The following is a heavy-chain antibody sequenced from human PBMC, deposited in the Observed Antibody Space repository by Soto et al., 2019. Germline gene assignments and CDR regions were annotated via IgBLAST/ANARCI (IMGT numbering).Heavy chain of an antibody. J-gene: IGHJ3*02. CDR3: AKVLITFGGVIGRDAFDI. CDR2: ISGSGGST. D-gene: IGHD3-16*02. V-gene: IGHV3-23*01. CDR1: GFTFSSYA. Sequence: GGSLRLSCAASGFTFSSYAMSWVRQAPGKGLEWVSAISGSGGSTYYADSVKGRFTISRDNSKNTLYLQMNSLRAEDTAVYYCAKVLITFGGVIGRDAFDIWGQGTMVTVSS.